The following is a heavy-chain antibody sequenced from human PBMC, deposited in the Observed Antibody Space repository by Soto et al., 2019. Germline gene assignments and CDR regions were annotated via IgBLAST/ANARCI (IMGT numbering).Heavy chain of an antibody. CDR1: GFTVTSNY. Sequence: EVQLVETGGGLIQPGGSLRLSCAASGFTVTSNYMGWVRQAPGKGLEWVSVIYSGGTTYYADSVKGRFTISRDNSKYTLYLQMNSLRAEDTAMYYCARAYYYDSSGYPNAFDIWGQGTMVTVSS. J-gene: IGHJ3*02. CDR3: ARAYYYDSSGYPNAFDI. D-gene: IGHD3-22*01. V-gene: IGHV3-53*02. CDR2: IYSGGTT.